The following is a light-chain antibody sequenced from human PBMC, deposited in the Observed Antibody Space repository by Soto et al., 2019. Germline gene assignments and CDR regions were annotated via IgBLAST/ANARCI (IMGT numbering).Light chain of an antibody. V-gene: IGKV3-20*01. J-gene: IGKJ3*01. CDR1: QSVSSSY. CDR3: QQSGSSPLFT. CDR2: GAS. Sequence: EIVLTQSPGTLSLSPGERATLSCRASQSVSSSYLAWYQQKPGQAPRLLIYGASSRASGIPDRFSGSGSGTDFALTISRLETEDFAVYYCQQSGSSPLFTFGPGTNVDIK.